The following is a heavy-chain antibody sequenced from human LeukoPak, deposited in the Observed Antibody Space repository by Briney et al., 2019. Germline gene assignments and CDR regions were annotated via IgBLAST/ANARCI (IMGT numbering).Heavy chain of an antibody. J-gene: IGHJ6*03. CDR2: INPNSGDT. Sequence: GASVKVSCKASGYTFTGYSMHWVRQAPGQGLEWMGWINPNSGDTNYAQKFQGGVTMTRDTSISTAYMELSRLRSDDTAVYYCARVGPKAAGKNKPYYYYYMDVWGKGTTVTVSS. CDR1: GYTFTGYS. V-gene: IGHV1-2*02. CDR3: ARVGPKAAGKNKPYYYYYMDV. D-gene: IGHD6-13*01.